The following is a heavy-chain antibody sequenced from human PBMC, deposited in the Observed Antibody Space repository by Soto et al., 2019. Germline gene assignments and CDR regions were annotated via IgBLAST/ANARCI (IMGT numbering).Heavy chain of an antibody. CDR2: IYHSGST. CDR3: ARVPSP. Sequence: QLQLPESGSGLVKPSQTLSLTCAVSGGSLSSGGYSWSWIRQPPGKGLEWIGYIYHSGSTYYNPSLKSRVTISVDRAKNQFSLKLSSVTAAETAVYYCARVPSPWGEGALVTVSS. J-gene: IGHJ5*02. CDR1: GGSLSSGGYS. V-gene: IGHV4-30-2*01.